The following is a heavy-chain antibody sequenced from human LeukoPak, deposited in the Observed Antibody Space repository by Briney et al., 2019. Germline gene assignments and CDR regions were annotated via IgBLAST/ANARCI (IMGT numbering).Heavy chain of an antibody. V-gene: IGHV1-2*02. D-gene: IGHD2-2*01. CDR3: ARAKAAAMFPPVVHKPFDY. CDR2: INPNSGGT. CDR1: GYTFAGYY. J-gene: IGHJ4*02. Sequence: ASVKVSCKASGYTFAGYYMHWVRQAPGQGLEWMGWINPNSGGTNYAQKFQGRVTMTRDTSISTAYMELSRLRSDDTAVYYCARAKAAAMFPPVVHKPFDYWGQGTLATVSS.